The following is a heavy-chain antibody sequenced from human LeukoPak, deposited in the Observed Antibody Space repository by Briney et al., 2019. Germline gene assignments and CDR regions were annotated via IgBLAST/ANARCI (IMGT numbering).Heavy chain of an antibody. CDR3: AKESHSISWVYDY. V-gene: IGHV3-48*03. CDR1: GFTFSSYE. D-gene: IGHD6-13*01. Sequence: SGGSLRLSCAASGFTFSSYEMNWVRQAPGKGLEWVSYISSSGSAIYYADSVKGRFTISRDNSKNTLYLQMNSLRAEDTAVYYCAKESHSISWVYDYWGQGTLVTVSS. J-gene: IGHJ4*02. CDR2: ISSSGSAI.